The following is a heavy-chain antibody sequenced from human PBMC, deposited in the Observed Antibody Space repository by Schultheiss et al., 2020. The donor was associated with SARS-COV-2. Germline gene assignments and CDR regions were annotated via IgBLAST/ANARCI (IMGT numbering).Heavy chain of an antibody. CDR2: IYYSGST. V-gene: IGHV4-59*01. J-gene: IGHJ4*02. Sequence: SETLSLTCTVSGGSISSYYWSWIRQPPGKGLEWIGYIYYSGSTYYNPSLKSRVTISVDTSKNQFSLKLSSVTAADTAVYYCARSAAGNDYWGQGTLVTVSS. CDR1: GGSISSYY. D-gene: IGHD6-13*01. CDR3: ARSAAGNDY.